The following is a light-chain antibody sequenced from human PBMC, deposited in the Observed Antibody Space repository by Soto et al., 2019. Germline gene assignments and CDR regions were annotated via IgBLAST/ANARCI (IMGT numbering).Light chain of an antibody. Sequence: QSVLTQPPSASGTPGQRVTISCSGSNSNMGSNYVYWYQQLPGTAPKLLIYGNDQRPSGVPDRFSGSKSGTSAALAISGRRSEDETNYYCAAWDDSLSGGVFGGGTKVTVL. CDR1: NSNMGSNY. CDR3: AAWDDSLSGGV. V-gene: IGLV1-47*01. CDR2: GND. J-gene: IGLJ3*02.